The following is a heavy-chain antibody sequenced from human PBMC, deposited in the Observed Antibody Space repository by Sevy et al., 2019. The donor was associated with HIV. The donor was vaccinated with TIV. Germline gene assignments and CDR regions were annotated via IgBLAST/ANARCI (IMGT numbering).Heavy chain of an antibody. V-gene: IGHV3-53*01. CDR1: GFIVSSNY. D-gene: IGHD1-1*01. CDR3: ARSGGTTAPQYYFDY. J-gene: IGHJ4*02. Sequence: GGSLRLSCAASGFIVSSNYMNWVRQAPGKGLEWVSVIYSGGNTYYADSVKGRFTISRDNSKNTLFLQMNNLRAEDTAVYYCARSGGTTAPQYYFDYWGQGTLVTVSS. CDR2: IYSGGNT.